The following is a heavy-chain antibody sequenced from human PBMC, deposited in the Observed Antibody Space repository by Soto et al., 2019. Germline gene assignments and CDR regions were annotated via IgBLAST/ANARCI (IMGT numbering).Heavy chain of an antibody. V-gene: IGHV3-30*18. CDR1: GFTFSSYG. CDR3: AKDGGVMYSSSWYNLAY. D-gene: IGHD6-13*01. Sequence: QVQLVESGGGVVQPGRSLRLSCAASGFTFSSYGMHWVRQAPGKGLEGVAVISYDGSNKYYADSVKGRFTISRDNSKDTLYLQMNSLRAEDTAVYYCAKDGGVMYSSSWYNLAYWGQGTLVTVSS. CDR2: ISYDGSNK. J-gene: IGHJ4*02.